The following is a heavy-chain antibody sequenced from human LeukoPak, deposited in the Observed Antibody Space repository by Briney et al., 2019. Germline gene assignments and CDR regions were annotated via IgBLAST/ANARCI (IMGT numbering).Heavy chain of an antibody. CDR3: ARGRYSFAY. J-gene: IGHJ4*02. D-gene: IGHD5-18*01. Sequence: PSETLSLTCAVSGGSISNTNWWSWVRQPPGKGLEWIGEIYHSGSTNYNPSLKSRVTISVDTSKNQFSLNLRSVTAADTAVYYCARGRYSFAYWGQGTLVTVSS. CDR1: GGSISNTNW. CDR2: IYHSGST. V-gene: IGHV4-4*02.